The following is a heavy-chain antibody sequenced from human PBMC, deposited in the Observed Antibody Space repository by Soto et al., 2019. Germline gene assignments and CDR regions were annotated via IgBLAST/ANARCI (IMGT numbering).Heavy chain of an antibody. Sequence: SETLSLTCTVSGVSISNYYWSWIRQPPGKALEWIGYVYYSGNTNYNPSLKTRVTISVDTSKNQFSLKLTSVTAADTAVYYCTFASFRGLPSGSYFGYSSQVTPVSVSS. CDR3: TFASFRGLPSGSYFGY. J-gene: IGHJ4*02. V-gene: IGHV4-59*01. CDR1: GVSISNYY. D-gene: IGHD3-16*01. CDR2: VYYSGNT.